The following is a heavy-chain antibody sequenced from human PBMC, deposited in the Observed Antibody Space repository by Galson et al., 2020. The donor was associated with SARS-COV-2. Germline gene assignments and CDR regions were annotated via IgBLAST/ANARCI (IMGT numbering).Heavy chain of an antibody. D-gene: IGHD3-10*01. CDR3: AALLGAGGSGSYQYWEG. J-gene: IGHJ4*02. CDR2: IVVGSGNT. Sequence: SVKVSCKASGFTFTSSAMQWVRQARGQRLEWIGWIVVGSGNTNYAQKFQERVTITRDMSTSTAYMELSSLRSEDTAVYYCAALLGAGGSGSYQYWEGWGQGTLVTVSS. V-gene: IGHV1-58*02. CDR1: GFTFTSSA.